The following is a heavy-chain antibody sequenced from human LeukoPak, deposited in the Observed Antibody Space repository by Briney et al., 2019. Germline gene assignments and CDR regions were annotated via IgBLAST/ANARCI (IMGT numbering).Heavy chain of an antibody. J-gene: IGHJ6*02. CDR3: ARDSYFDFWGDV. V-gene: IGHV3-23*01. CDR2: ISGLSGGPETT. Sequence: GGSLRLSCAASGFTFSSYSMNWVRQAPGKGLEWVSGISGLSGGPETTYYAEAVKGRFTISRDNSGNTLFLQMNSLSVEDTAIYYCARDSYFDFWGDVWGQGATVIVSS. D-gene: IGHD3-3*01. CDR1: GFTFSSYS.